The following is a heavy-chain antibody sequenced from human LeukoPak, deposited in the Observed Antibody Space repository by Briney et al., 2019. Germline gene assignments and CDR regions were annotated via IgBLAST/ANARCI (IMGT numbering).Heavy chain of an antibody. CDR1: GFTFSSYA. D-gene: IGHD3-9*01. V-gene: IGHV3-23*01. CDR2: ISGNGGST. CDR3: AKSTYYDILTGYYMYYFDY. Sequence: PGGSLRLSCAASGFTFSSYAMSWVRQAPGKGLEWVSAISGNGGSTYYADSVKGRFTISRDNSKNTLYLQMNSLRAEDTAVYYCAKSTYYDILTGYYMYYFDYWGQGTLVTVSS. J-gene: IGHJ4*02.